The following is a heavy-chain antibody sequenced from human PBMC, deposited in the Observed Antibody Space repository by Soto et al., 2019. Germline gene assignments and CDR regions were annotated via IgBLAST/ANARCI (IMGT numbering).Heavy chain of an antibody. CDR1: GFTFSTFS. CDR2: FGGDSRPI. CDR3: ARDLGWAFDY. Sequence: GGSLRLSCAASGFTFSTFSMNWVRQAPGRGLEWIAYFGGDSRPISYADSVKGRFTISRDNAKNSLYLQMDSLRGEDTAVYYCARDLGWAFDYWGQGTLVTVSS. V-gene: IGHV3-48*01. J-gene: IGHJ4*02. D-gene: IGHD6-19*01.